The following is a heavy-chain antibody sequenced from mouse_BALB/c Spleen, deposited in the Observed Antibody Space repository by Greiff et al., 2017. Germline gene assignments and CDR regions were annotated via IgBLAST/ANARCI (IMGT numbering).Heavy chain of an antibody. J-gene: IGHJ4*01. CDR1: GFTFSSFG. Sequence: EVQGVESGGGLVQPGGSRKLSCAASGFTFSSFGMHWVRQAPEKGLEWVAYISSGSSTIYYADTVKGRFTISRDNPKNTLFLQMTSLRSEDTAMYYCARGLRGPMDYWGQGTSVTVSS. CDR3: ARGLRGPMDY. CDR2: ISSGSSTI. D-gene: IGHD3-1*01. V-gene: IGHV5-17*02.